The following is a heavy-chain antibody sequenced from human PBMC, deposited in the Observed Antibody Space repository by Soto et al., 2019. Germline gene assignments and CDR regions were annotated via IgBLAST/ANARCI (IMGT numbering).Heavy chain of an antibody. CDR3: ARDGITVTTLRGYYYGMDV. D-gene: IGHD4-17*01. CDR1: GYTFTSYG. V-gene: IGHV1-18*01. Sequence: ASVKVSCKASGYTFTSYGIGWVRQAPGQGLEWMGWISAYNGNTNYAQKLQGRVTMTTDTSTSTAYMELRSLRSDDTAVYYCARDGITVTTLRGYYYGMDVWGQGTTVTVSS. J-gene: IGHJ6*02. CDR2: ISAYNGNT.